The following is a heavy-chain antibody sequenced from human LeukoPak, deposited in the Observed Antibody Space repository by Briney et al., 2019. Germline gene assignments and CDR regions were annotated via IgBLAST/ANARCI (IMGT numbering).Heavy chain of an antibody. J-gene: IGHJ6*03. CDR1: GGTFSSYA. Sequence: SVKVSCKASGGTFSSYAISWVRQAPGQGLEWMGGIIPIFGTANYAQKFQGRVTITTDESTSTAYMELSSLRSEDTAVYYCARWWGGAELATRGYYYYMDVWGKGTTVTVS. CDR2: IIPIFGTA. CDR3: ARWWGGAELATRGYYYYMDV. V-gene: IGHV1-69*05. D-gene: IGHD1-26*01.